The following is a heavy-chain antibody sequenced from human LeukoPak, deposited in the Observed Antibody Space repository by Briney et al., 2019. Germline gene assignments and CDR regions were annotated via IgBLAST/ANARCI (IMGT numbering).Heavy chain of an antibody. D-gene: IGHD3-22*01. CDR2: INPNSGGT. CDR3: TRVRYFDSDGDYPNFDY. J-gene: IGHJ4*02. V-gene: IGHV1-2*02. Sequence: ASVKVSCKASGYTFTGYYMHWVRQAPGQGLEWMGWINPNSGGTNYAQKFQGRVTMTRDTSITTAYMELSRLTSDDTAVYYCTRVRYFDSDGDYPNFDYWGQGTLVTVSS. CDR1: GYTFTGYY.